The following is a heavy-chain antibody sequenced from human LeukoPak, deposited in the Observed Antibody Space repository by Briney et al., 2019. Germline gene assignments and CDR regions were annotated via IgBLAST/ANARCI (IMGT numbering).Heavy chain of an antibody. Sequence: GGSLRLSCAASGFTVSSNYLSWVRQAPGKGLAWVSVIYSGGSTYYADSVKGRFTISRDNSKNTLYLQMNSLRAEDTAVYYCARDYYDSSGYLHLTPWGQGTLVTVSS. V-gene: IGHV3-66*01. D-gene: IGHD3-22*01. J-gene: IGHJ5*02. CDR3: ARDYYDSSGYLHLTP. CDR1: GFTVSSNY. CDR2: IYSGGST.